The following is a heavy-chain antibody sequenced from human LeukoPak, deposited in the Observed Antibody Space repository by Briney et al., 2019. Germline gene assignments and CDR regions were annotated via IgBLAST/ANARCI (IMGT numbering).Heavy chain of an antibody. Sequence: SETLSLTCTVSGGSISSYYWSWIRQPPGKGLEWIGYIYSSGSTNYNPSLKSRVTISVDTSKNQFSLKLSSVTAADTAVYYCARDSGSYCIDYWGQGTLVTVSS. J-gene: IGHJ4*02. D-gene: IGHD1-26*01. V-gene: IGHV4-59*01. CDR2: IYSSGST. CDR3: ARDSGSYCIDY. CDR1: GGSISSYY.